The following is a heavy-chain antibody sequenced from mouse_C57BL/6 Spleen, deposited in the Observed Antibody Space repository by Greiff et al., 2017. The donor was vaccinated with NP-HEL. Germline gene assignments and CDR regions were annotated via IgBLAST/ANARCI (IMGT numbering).Heavy chain of an antibody. V-gene: IGHV1-19*01. CDR1: GYTFTDYY. CDR3: ARRGWYPYAMDY. Sequence: VQLKQSGPVLVKPGASVKMSCKASGYTFTDYYMNWVKQSHGKSLEWIGVINPYNGGTSYNQKFKGKATLTVDKSSSTAYMELNSLTSEDSAVYYCARRGWYPYAMDYWGQGTSVTVSS. J-gene: IGHJ4*01. CDR2: INPYNGGT. D-gene: IGHD1-1*02.